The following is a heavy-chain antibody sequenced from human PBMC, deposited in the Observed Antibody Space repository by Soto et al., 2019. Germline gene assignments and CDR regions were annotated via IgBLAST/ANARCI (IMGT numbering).Heavy chain of an antibody. J-gene: IGHJ6*02. CDR3: ARDADASGWYHYGFDV. D-gene: IGHD6-19*01. CDR1: GFTLSNYW. CDR2: IKQDGSEK. Sequence: GGSLRLSCAASGFTLSNYWMNWVRQAPGKGLEWVANIKQDGSEKYYVDSVKGRFFISRDNAKNSLFLQLNSLRAEDTAVYYCARDADASGWYHYGFDVWGQGTLVTVSS. V-gene: IGHV3-7*01.